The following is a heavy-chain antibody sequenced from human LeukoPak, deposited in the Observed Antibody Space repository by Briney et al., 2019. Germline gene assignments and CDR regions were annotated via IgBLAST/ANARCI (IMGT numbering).Heavy chain of an antibody. CDR3: ARTHGYYYGMDV. CDR1: GGSISSYY. J-gene: IGHJ6*04. CDR2: IYYSGST. Sequence: PSETLSLTCTVSGGSISSYYWSWIRQPPGKGLEWIGYIYYSGSTNYNPSLKGRVTISVDTSKNQFSLKLSSVTAADTAVYYCARTHGYYYGMDVWGKGTTVTVSS. V-gene: IGHV4-59*01.